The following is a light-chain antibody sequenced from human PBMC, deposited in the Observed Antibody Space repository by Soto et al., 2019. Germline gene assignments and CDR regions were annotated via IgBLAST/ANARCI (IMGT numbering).Light chain of an antibody. CDR2: AAS. V-gene: IGKV1-39*01. J-gene: IGKJ2*01. CDR1: QSIGRS. Sequence: DIQMTQSPSSLSASVGDRVTITCRASQSIGRSLNWYQQKPGKAPKLLIYAASTLQIGVPSRFSGTGSGTDFSLSISSLQPEYFAIYYCQSSGAFGQGTNVEIK. CDR3: QSSGA.